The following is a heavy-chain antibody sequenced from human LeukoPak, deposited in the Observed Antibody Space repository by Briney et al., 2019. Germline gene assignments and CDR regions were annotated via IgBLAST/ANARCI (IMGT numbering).Heavy chain of an antibody. J-gene: IGHJ3*02. CDR2: IYYSGST. CDR1: GGSISSYY. V-gene: IGHV4-59*01. Sequence: SETLSLTCTVSGGSISSYYWSWIRQPPGKGLEWIGYIYYSGSTNYNPSLKSRVTISVDTSKNQFSLKLTSVTAADTAVYYCARARVGALDIWGQGTMVTVSS. CDR3: ARARVGALDI. D-gene: IGHD3-16*01.